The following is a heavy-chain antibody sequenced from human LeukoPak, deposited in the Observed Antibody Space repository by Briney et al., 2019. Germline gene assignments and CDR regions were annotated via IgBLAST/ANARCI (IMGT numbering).Heavy chain of an antibody. J-gene: IGHJ4*02. CDR2: INSDGSST. D-gene: IGHD1-1*01. CDR1: GFNLRNYW. V-gene: IGHV3-74*01. Sequence: PGGSLRLSCAASGFNLRNYWMHWVRQAPGKGLVWVSRINSDGSSTSYADSAKGRFTISRDNAENTLYLQINSLRAEDTAVYYCATDEAATGRLDYWGQGTLVTHSS. CDR3: ATDEAATGRLDY.